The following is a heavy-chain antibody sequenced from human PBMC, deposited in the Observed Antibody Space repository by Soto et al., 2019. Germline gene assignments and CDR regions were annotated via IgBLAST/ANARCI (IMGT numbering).Heavy chain of an antibody. CDR2: ISAYNGNT. CDR1: GYTFTSYG. J-gene: IGHJ6*02. Sequence: GASVKVSCKASGYTFTSYGISWVRQAPGQGLEWMGWISAYNGNTNYAQKLQGRVTMTTDTSTSTACMELRSLRSDDTAVYYCARDRSSSVRSYYYGMDAWGQGTTVTVSS. CDR3: ARDRSSSVRSYYYGMDA. D-gene: IGHD6-13*01. V-gene: IGHV1-18*01.